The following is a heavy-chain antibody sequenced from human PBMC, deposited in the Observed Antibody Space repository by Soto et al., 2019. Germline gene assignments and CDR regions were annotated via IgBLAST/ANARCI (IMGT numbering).Heavy chain of an antibody. CDR1: GFTFSSYW. Sequence: GGALRLSCAAYGFTFSSYWMSWVRQAPGKGLEWVANIKQDGSEKYYVDSVKGRFTISRDNAKNSLYLQMNSLRAEDTAVYYCARDLPVYSSSPNWFDPWGQGTLVTSPQ. CDR2: IKQDGSEK. CDR3: ARDLPVYSSSPNWFDP. J-gene: IGHJ5*02. V-gene: IGHV3-7*03. D-gene: IGHD6-6*01.